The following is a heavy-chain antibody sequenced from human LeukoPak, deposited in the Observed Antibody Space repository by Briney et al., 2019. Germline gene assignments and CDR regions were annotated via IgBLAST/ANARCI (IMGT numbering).Heavy chain of an antibody. D-gene: IGHD6-19*01. CDR1: GGSFTIYY. Sequence: PSETLSLTCSVYGGSFTIYYRNWVRQPPGKGLEWIAEINHRESTNYNPSLKSRVTISVDTSKNQFSLKLSSVTAADTAVYYCARRRWLVRYNWFDPWGQGTLVTVSS. CDR2: INHREST. CDR3: ARRRWLVRYNWFDP. J-gene: IGHJ5*02. V-gene: IGHV4-34*01.